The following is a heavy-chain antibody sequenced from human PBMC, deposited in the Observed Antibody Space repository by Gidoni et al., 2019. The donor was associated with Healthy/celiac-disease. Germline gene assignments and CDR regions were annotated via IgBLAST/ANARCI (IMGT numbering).Heavy chain of an antibody. CDR3: ARGGKWELLSRHDDFDY. V-gene: IGHV1-2*02. J-gene: IGHJ4*02. CDR1: GYTFTGYY. CDR2: INPNSGGT. D-gene: IGHD1-26*01. Sequence: QVQLVQSGAEVKKPGASVKVSCTASGYTFTGYYMHWVRQAPGQGLEWMGWINPNSGGTNYAQKFQGRVTMTRDTSISTAYMELSRLRSDDTAVYYCARGGKWELLSRHDDFDYWGQGTLVTVSS.